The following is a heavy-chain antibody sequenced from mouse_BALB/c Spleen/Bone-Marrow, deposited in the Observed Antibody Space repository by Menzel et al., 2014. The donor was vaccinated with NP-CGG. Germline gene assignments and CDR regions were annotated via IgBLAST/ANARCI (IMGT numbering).Heavy chain of an antibody. D-gene: IGHD1-1*01. V-gene: IGHV14-3*02. J-gene: IGHJ3*01. CDR3: ANYYYGSSLFAY. Sequence: VQLKDSGAELVKPGASVKLSCTASGFNIKDTYMHWVKQRPEQGLEWIGRIDPANGNTKYDPKFQGMATITADTSSNTAYLQLSSLTSEDTAVYYCANYYYGSSLFAYWGQGTLVTVSA. CDR1: GFNIKDTY. CDR2: IDPANGNT.